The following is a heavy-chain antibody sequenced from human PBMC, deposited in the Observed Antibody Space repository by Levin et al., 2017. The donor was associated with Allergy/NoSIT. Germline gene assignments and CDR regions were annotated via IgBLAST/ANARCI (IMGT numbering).Heavy chain of an antibody. D-gene: IGHD6-13*01. J-gene: IGHJ4*02. V-gene: IGHV1-18*01. Sequence: GESLKISCKASGYTFTSYDISWVRQAPGQGLEWMGWISGYNGNTNYAQKVQGRVTMTTDTSTTTAYMELRSLRSDDTAVYYCARGGAATGYHYRGQGTLVTVSS. CDR1: GYTFTSYD. CDR3: ARGGAATGYHY. CDR2: ISGYNGNT.